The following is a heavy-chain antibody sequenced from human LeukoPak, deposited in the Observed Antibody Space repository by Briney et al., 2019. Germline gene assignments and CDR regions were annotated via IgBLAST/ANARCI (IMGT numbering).Heavy chain of an antibody. Sequence: PGGSLRLSCAASGFTFDDYGMSWVRQAPGKGLEWVSGINWNGGSTGYADSVKGRFTISRDNAKNSLYLQTNSLRAEDTALYYCARYSSGWYYYYYMDVWGKGTTVTVSS. CDR1: GFTFDDYG. J-gene: IGHJ6*03. CDR3: ARYSSGWYYYYYMDV. D-gene: IGHD6-19*01. CDR2: INWNGGST. V-gene: IGHV3-20*04.